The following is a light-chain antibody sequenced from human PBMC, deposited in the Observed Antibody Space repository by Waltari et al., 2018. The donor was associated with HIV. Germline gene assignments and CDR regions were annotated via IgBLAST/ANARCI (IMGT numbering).Light chain of an antibody. J-gene: IGLJ3*02. CDR2: SNY. V-gene: IGLV1-44*01. Sequence: QSVLTQPPSASGTPGQRVTISCSGRRSNIGSNTVNWYQQLPGTAPKLLIYSNYHRPAGVPDRFSGSKSGTSASLAISGLQSEDEADYYCATWDDSLNGRVFGGGTKLTVL. CDR3: ATWDDSLNGRV. CDR1: RSNIGSNT.